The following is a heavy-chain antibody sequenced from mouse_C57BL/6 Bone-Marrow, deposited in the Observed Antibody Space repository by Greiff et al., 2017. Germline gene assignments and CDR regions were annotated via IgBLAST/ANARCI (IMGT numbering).Heavy chain of an antibody. D-gene: IGHD1-1*01. Sequence: VHLVESGPGLVAPSQSLSITCTVSGFSLTSYGVDWVRQSPGKGLEWLGVIWGVGSTNYNSALKSRLSISKDNSKSQVFLKMNSLQTDDTAMYYCASLYYGSSYGWFAYWGQGTLVTVSA. CDR1: GFSLTSYG. V-gene: IGHV2-6*01. J-gene: IGHJ3*01. CDR2: IWGVGST. CDR3: ASLYYGSSYGWFAY.